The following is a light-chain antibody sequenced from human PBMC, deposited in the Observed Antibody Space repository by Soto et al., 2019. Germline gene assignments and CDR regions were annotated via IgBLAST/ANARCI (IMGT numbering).Light chain of an antibody. CDR3: QAWDSSTVV. CDR1: KLGDKY. V-gene: IGLV3-1*01. J-gene: IGLJ2*01. CDR2: QDS. Sequence: SYELTQPPSVSVSPGQTASITCSGDKLGDKYACWYQQKPGQSPVVVIYQDSKRPSGIPERLSGSKSGNTATLTISGTQAMDEADYCCQAWDSSTVVFGGGTQLTVL.